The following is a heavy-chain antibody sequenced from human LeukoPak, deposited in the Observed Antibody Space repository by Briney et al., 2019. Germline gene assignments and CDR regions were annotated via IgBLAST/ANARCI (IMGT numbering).Heavy chain of an antibody. CDR1: GFTFSTYE. CDR3: ARVLQIVARTVFDY. Sequence: GGSLRLSCAASGFTFSTYEMSWVRQAPGKGLEWVSYISSSGSTIFYADSVMGRFTISRDNTKNSLYLQMNSLRAEDTAVYYCARVLQIVARTVFDYWGQGTLVTVSS. D-gene: IGHD5-12*01. J-gene: IGHJ4*02. V-gene: IGHV3-48*03. CDR2: ISSSGSTI.